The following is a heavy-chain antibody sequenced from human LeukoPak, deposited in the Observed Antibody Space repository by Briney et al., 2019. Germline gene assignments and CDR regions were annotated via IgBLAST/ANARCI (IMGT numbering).Heavy chain of an antibody. Sequence: PSETLSLTCAVYGGSFSGYYWSWIRQPPGKGLEWIGEINHSGSTNYNPSLKNRVTISVDTSKNQFSLKLSSVTAADTAVYYCARGLSQYSSSWWSRKVYFQHWGQGTLVTVSS. CDR2: INHSGST. CDR3: ARGLSQYSSSWWSRKVYFQH. V-gene: IGHV4-34*01. D-gene: IGHD6-13*01. CDR1: GGSFSGYY. J-gene: IGHJ1*01.